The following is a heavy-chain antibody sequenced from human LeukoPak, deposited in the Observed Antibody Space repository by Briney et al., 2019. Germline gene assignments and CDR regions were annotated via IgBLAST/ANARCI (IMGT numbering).Heavy chain of an antibody. D-gene: IGHD3-10*01. V-gene: IGHV3-30-3*01. J-gene: IGHJ4*02. CDR2: ISHDGSNK. CDR3: ARAPGRAHY. CDR1: GFTFSSYA. Sequence: PGGSLRLSCAASGFTFSSYAMHWVRQAPGKGLEWVAVISHDGSNKYYADSVKGRFPISRDNSKNTLYLQMNSLRAEDTAVYYCARAPGRAHYWGQGTLVIVSS.